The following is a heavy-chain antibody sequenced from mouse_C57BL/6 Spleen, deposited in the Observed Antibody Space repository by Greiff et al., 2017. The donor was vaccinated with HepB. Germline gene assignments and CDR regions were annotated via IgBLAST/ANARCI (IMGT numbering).Heavy chain of an antibody. CDR1: GFSLSTFGMG. CDR3: ARMGRNDYDKYFDV. D-gene: IGHD2-4*01. V-gene: IGHV8-8*01. J-gene: IGHJ1*03. CDR2: IWWDDDK. Sequence: QVTLKECGPGILQPSQTLSLTCSFSGFSLSTFGMGVGWIRQPSGKGLEWLAHIWWDDDKYYNPALKSRLTISKDTSKNQVFLKIANVDTADTATYYCARMGRNDYDKYFDVWGTGTTVTVSS.